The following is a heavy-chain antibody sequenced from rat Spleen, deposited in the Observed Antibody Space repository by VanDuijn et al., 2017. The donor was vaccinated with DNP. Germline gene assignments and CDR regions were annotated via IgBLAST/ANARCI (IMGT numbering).Heavy chain of an antibody. CDR1: GYSIASSHR. CDR2: INSAGST. J-gene: IGHJ3*01. V-gene: IGHV3-3*01. CDR3: ARWDHYIGFAY. Sequence: EVQLQESGPGLVKSSQSLSLTCSVSGYSIASSHRWNWIREFPGNKLEWMGYINSAGSTNYNPSLKSRFSIIRDKSKNQFFLQVNSVTTEDTATYYCARWDHYIGFAYWGQGTLDTVSS. D-gene: IGHD1-1*01.